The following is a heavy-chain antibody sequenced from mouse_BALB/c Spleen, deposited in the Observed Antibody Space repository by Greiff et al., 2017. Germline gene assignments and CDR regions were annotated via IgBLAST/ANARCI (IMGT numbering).Heavy chain of an antibody. V-gene: IGHV1-4*01. Sequence: QVQLQQSGAELARPGASVKMSCKASGYTFTSYTMHWVKQRPGQGLEWIGYINPSSGYTNYNQKFKDKATLTADKSSSTAYMQLSSLTSEDSAVYYCARQFITTANYAMDYWGQGTSVTVSS. CDR2: INPSSGYT. CDR1: GYTFTSYT. D-gene: IGHD1-2*01. J-gene: IGHJ4*01. CDR3: ARQFITTANYAMDY.